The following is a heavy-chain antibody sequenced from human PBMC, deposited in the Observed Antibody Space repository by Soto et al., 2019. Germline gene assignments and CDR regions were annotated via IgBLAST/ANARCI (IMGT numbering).Heavy chain of an antibody. CDR2: IIPMFRAP. CDR3: ARPGDVVGLIAQNAFDI. Sequence: QVQLVQSGAEVKKPGSSVKVSCKAYGGTFSRFAISWVRQAPGQGPEWMGGIIPMFRAPTYAQNFQGRLTISADESSSTAYMELSSLRSEDTAMYYCARPGDVVGLIAQNAFDIWGQGTMVTVSS. D-gene: IGHD2-21*01. CDR1: GGTFSRFA. V-gene: IGHV1-69*01. J-gene: IGHJ3*02.